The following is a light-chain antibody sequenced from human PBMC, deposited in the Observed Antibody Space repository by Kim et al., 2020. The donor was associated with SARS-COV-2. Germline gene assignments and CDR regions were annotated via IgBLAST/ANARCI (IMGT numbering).Light chain of an antibody. Sequence: ISSWLAWYQQKPGKAPKLLIYKASSLESGVPSRFSGSGSGTEFTLTISSLQPDDFATYYCQQYNSYSLTFGQGTKVDIK. CDR2: KAS. J-gene: IGKJ1*01. CDR3: QQYNSYSLT. V-gene: IGKV1-5*03. CDR1: ISSW.